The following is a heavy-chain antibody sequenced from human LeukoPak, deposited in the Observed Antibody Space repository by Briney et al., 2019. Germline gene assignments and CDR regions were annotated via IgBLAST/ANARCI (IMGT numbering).Heavy chain of an antibody. D-gene: IGHD3-10*02. CDR1: GFTFSSYE. Sequence: GGSLRLSCAACGFTFSSYEMKGPRDARGRAGEWVSYISSSGSTIYYADSVKGRFTISRDNAKNSLYLQMNSLRAEDTAVYYCAELGITMIGGVWGKGTTVTISS. V-gene: IGHV3-48*03. CDR2: ISSSGSTI. J-gene: IGHJ6*04. CDR3: AELGITMIGGV.